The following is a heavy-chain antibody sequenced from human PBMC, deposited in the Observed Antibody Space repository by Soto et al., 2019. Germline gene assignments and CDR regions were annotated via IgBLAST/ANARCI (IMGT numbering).Heavy chain of an antibody. CDR1: GYTFTGYY. V-gene: IGHV1-2*04. CDR3: ARGGPPPRVAVSNWFDP. J-gene: IGHJ5*02. CDR2: INPNSGGT. D-gene: IGHD2-15*01. Sequence: ASVKVSCKASGYTFTGYYMHWVRQAPGQGLEWMGWINPNSGGTNYAQKFQGWVTMTRDTSISTAYMELSRLRSDDTAVYYCARGGPPPRVAVSNWFDPWGQGTLVTVSS.